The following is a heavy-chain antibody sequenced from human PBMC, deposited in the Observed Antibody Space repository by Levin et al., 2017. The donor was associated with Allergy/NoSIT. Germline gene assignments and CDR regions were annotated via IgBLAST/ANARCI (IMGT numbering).Heavy chain of an antibody. Sequence: GGSLRLSCVVSGLTFSTNGMTWVRQAPGKGLEWVSSISRTGSRTYYADSVKGRFTISRDNSKNTVSLQMNSLTAGDAATYHCATGYSSSYYSFVYWGQGILVTVSS. D-gene: IGHD3-22*01. CDR1: GLTFSTNG. CDR2: ISRTGSRT. CDR3: ATGYSSSYYSFVY. V-gene: IGHV3-23*01. J-gene: IGHJ4*02.